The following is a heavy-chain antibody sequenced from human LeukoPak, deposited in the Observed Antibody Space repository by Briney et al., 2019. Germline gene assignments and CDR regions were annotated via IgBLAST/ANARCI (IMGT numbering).Heavy chain of an antibody. V-gene: IGHV4-4*02. CDR2: IYHSGST. CDR1: GGSISSSNW. CDR3: ARWYSYGSDAFDI. J-gene: IGHJ3*02. Sequence: SETLSLTCAVSGGSISSSNWWSWVRQPPGKGLEWIGEIYHSGSTNYNPSLKSRVTISVDKSKNQFSLKLSSVTAADTAVYYCARWYSYGSDAFDIWGQGAMVTVSS. D-gene: IGHD5-18*01.